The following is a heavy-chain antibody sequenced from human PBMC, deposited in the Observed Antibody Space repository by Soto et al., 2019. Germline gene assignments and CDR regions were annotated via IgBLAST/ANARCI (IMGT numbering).Heavy chain of an antibody. V-gene: IGHV3-7*03. CDR1: GFTFSSYW. CDR3: AREVVVAATRGRRYYYYGMDV. J-gene: IGHJ6*02. CDR2: IKQDGSEK. D-gene: IGHD2-15*01. Sequence: EVLLVESGGGLVQPGGSLRLSCAASGFTFSSYWMSWVRQAPGKGLEWVANIKQDGSEKYYVDSVKGRFTISRDNAKNSLYLQMNSLRAEDTAVYYCAREVVVAATRGRRYYYYGMDVWGQGTTVTVSS.